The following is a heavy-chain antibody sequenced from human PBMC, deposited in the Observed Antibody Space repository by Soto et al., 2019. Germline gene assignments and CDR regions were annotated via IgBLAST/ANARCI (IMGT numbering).Heavy chain of an antibody. J-gene: IGHJ6*04. Sequence: QVQLVQSGAEVKKPGASVKVSCKASGYTFTSYGISWVRQAPGQGLEWMGWISAYNGNTNYAQKFQGRVTMTTDPATMTAYMELRSLRSDDTAVYYLARGGKYFTNGVCSFYGMDLWGKGTTVTVSS. CDR3: ARGGKYFTNGVCSFYGMDL. CDR2: ISAYNGNT. V-gene: IGHV1-18*01. CDR1: GYTFTSYG. D-gene: IGHD2-8*01.